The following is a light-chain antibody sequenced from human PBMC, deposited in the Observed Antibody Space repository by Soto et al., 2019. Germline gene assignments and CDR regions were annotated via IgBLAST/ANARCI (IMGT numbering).Light chain of an antibody. CDR3: AAWDDSLNAYV. CDR2: SNN. Sequence: QSVLTQPPSASGTPGQRVTISCSGSSSNIGRNTVNWYQQVPGTAPKLLIYSNNQRPSGVPDRFSGSKSGTSVSLAISGLQSEDEADYYCAAWDDSLNAYVFGTGTKVTVL. CDR1: SSNIGRNT. J-gene: IGLJ1*01. V-gene: IGLV1-44*01.